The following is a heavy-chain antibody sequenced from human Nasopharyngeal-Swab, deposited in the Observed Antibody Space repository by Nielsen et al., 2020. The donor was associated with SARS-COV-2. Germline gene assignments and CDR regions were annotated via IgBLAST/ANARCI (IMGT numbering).Heavy chain of an antibody. CDR3: AKVWGPTFGGVIVWPYYFDY. J-gene: IGHJ4*02. Sequence: SLKISCAASGFTFDDYAMHWVRQAPGKGLEWVSGISWNSGSIGYADSVRGRFTISRDNAKNSLYLQMNSLRAEDTAVYYCAKVWGPTFGGVIVWPYYFDYWGQGTLVTVSS. CDR2: ISWNSGSI. CDR1: GFTFDDYA. D-gene: IGHD3-16*02. V-gene: IGHV3-9*01.